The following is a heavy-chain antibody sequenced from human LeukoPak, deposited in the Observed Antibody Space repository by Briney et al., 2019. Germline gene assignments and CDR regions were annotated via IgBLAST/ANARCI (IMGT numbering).Heavy chain of an antibody. CDR3: ARGSWLFPYYYGMDV. CDR1: GYTFTGYY. J-gene: IGHJ6*02. D-gene: IGHD3-9*01. CDR2: INPNSGGT. V-gene: IGHV1-2*02. Sequence: EASVKVSCKASGYTFTGYYMHWVRQAPGQGLEWMGWINPNSGGTNYAQKFQGRVTMTRDTSISTAYMELSRLRSDDTAVYYCARGSWLFPYYYGMDVWGQGTTVTVSS.